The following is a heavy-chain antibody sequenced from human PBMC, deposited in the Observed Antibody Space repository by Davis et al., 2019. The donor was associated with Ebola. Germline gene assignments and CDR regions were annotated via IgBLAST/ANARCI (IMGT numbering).Heavy chain of an antibody. J-gene: IGHJ5*02. CDR2: INPSSGST. Sequence: AASVKVSCKASGYTFTSYYMHWVRQAPGQGLEWMGIINPSSGSTSYAEKFQGRVTMTTDTSTSTAYMELRSLRSDDTAVYYCARDEGRYSYGRWFDPWGQGTLVTVSS. D-gene: IGHD5-18*01. CDR3: ARDEGRYSYGRWFDP. CDR1: GYTFTSYY. V-gene: IGHV1-46*01.